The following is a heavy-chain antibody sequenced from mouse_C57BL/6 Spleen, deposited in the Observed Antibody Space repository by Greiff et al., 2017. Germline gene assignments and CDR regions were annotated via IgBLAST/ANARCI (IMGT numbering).Heavy chain of an antibody. CDR1: GYTFTSYW. CDR3: ARGGTTVVEGFDV. J-gene: IGHJ1*03. Sequence: VQLQQSGAELVKPGASVKMSCKASGYTFTSYWITWVKQRPGQGLEWIGDIYPGSGSTNYNEKFKSKATLTVDTSSSTAYMQLSSLTSEDSAVYYCARGGTTVVEGFDVWGTGTTVTVSS. D-gene: IGHD1-1*01. V-gene: IGHV1-55*01. CDR2: IYPGSGST.